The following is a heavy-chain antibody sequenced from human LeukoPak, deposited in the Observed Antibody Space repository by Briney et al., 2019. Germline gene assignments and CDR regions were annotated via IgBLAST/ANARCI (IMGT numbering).Heavy chain of an antibody. J-gene: IGHJ4*02. CDR2: INTDGRTT. CDR1: GGSISSYY. V-gene: IGHV3-74*01. Sequence: ETLSLTCTVSGGSISSYYWSWVRQAPGKGLVWVSRINTDGRTTTYADSVKGRFTISRDNTKNTLYLQMNSLNAEDTALYYCARDYPPYWGQGTLVTVSA. CDR3: ARDYPPY.